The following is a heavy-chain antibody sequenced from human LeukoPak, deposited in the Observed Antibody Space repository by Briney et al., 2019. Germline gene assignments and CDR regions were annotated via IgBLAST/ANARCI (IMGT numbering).Heavy chain of an antibody. D-gene: IGHD3-3*01. V-gene: IGHV3-43*02. CDR1: GFTFDDYA. CDR2: ISGDGGRT. CDR3: AKAVYDFWSGYYTDY. J-gene: IGHJ4*02. Sequence: GGSLRLSCAASGFTFDDYAMHWVRQAPGKGLEWVSLISGDGGRTYYADSVKGRFTISRDNSKNSLYLQMNSLRTEDTALYYCAKAVYDFWSGYYTDYWGQGTLVTVSS.